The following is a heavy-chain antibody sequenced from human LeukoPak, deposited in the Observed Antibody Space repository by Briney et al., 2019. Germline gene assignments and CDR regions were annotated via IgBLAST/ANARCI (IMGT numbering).Heavy chain of an antibody. V-gene: IGHV4-34*01. Sequence: PSETLSLTCAVYGGSFSGYYWSWIRQPPGEGLEWIGEINHSGSTNYNPSLKSRVTISVDTSKNQFSLKLSSVTAADTAVYYCARHWKLVRWAFDIWGQGTMVTVSS. CDR2: INHSGST. CDR1: GGSFSGYY. D-gene: IGHD6-13*01. CDR3: ARHWKLVRWAFDI. J-gene: IGHJ3*02.